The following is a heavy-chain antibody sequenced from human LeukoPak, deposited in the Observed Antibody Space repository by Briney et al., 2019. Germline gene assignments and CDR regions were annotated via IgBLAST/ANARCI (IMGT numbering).Heavy chain of an antibody. CDR1: GFTFSSYA. V-gene: IGHV3-23*01. CDR2: ISGSGGST. D-gene: IGHD3-22*01. J-gene: IGHJ3*02. Sequence: GGSLRLSCAASGFTFSSYAMSWVRQAPGKGLEWVSAISGSGGSTYYVDSVKGRFTISRDNSMNTLYLQMNSLRAEDTAVYYCAKDLDSSGNFWGTDAFDIWGQGTMVTVSS. CDR3: AKDLDSSGNFWGTDAFDI.